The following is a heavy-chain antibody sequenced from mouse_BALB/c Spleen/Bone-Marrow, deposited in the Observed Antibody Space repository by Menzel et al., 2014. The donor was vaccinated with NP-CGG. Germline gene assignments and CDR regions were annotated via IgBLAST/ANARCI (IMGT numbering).Heavy chain of an antibody. Sequence: EVQLQQSGAELVQPGASLKLSCTASGFNIKDTYMHWVQQTPEQALEWFGWIGPATGNTKYDPKSQGKAPITVSTSSTTAYLQMSSLRSEDTAVYYCARGEYYAFDYWGQGTSVTVSS. D-gene: IGHD2-13*01. V-gene: IGHV14-3*02. J-gene: IGHJ4*01. CDR2: IGPATGNT. CDR3: ARGEYYAFDY. CDR1: GFNIKDTY.